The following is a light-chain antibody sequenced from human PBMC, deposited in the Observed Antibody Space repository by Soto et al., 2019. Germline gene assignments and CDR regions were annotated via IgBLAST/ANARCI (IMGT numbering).Light chain of an antibody. CDR2: GVS. J-gene: IGKJ1*01. Sequence: EIVMTQSPATLSVSPVERVTLSCRASQSVSYNLAWYQQKPGQAPRLLIYGVSTRATGIPDRFSGSGSGTDFTLTISSLQPDDFATYYCQQYNSYRTFGQGTKVDIK. V-gene: IGKV3D-15*01. CDR1: QSVSYN. CDR3: QQYNSYRT.